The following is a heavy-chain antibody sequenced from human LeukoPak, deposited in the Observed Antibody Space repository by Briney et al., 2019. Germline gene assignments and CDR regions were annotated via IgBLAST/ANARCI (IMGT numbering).Heavy chain of an antibody. J-gene: IGHJ4*02. V-gene: IGHV3-21*01. CDR3: ARKTKGSGYKN. CDR2: ISSSSSYI. Sequence: GGSLRLSCAASGFTFNNYGMHWVRQAPGKGLEWVSSISSSSSYIYYADSVKGRFTISRDNAKNSLYLQMNSLRAEDTAVYYCARKTKGSGYKNWGQGTLVTVSS. CDR1: GFTFNNYG. D-gene: IGHD5-12*01.